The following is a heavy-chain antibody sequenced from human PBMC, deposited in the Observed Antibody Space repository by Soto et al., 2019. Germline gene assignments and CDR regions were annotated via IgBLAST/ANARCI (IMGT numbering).Heavy chain of an antibody. CDR3: ARDHPYYYDSSGYGLYYGMDV. CDR1: GGSIGSYY. V-gene: IGHV4-59*01. D-gene: IGHD3-22*01. Sequence: GPGPSSTSETLSLTCTVSGGSIGSYYCSWIRQPPGKHLEGIGYIYYSGSTNYNPFLNSRVTISAHTSKNQFSLKLSSVTAADTAVYYCARDHPYYYDSSGYGLYYGMDVWGQGTTVTVSS. J-gene: IGHJ6*02. CDR2: IYYSGST.